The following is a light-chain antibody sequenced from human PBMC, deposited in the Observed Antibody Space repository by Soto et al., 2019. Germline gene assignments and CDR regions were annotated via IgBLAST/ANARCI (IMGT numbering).Light chain of an antibody. CDR2: WAS. J-gene: IGKJ4*01. Sequence: DIVMTQSPDSLAVSLGERATINCKSSQSVLSSSNNKNYLAWYQQKPGQPPKLLLYWASTRESGVPDRFSGSGSGTYFTLTISSLQAEDVAFYYCQQYYSSPRLGFGGGTKVDIK. CDR1: QSVLSSSNNKNY. V-gene: IGKV4-1*01. CDR3: QQYYSSPRLG.